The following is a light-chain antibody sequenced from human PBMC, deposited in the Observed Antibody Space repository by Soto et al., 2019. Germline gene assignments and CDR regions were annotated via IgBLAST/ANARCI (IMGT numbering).Light chain of an antibody. J-gene: IGKJ1*01. CDR2: GVS. CDR1: QSVSGGQ. Sequence: ENVLTQSPGTLSLSPGERATLSCRASQSVSGGQTAWYQQRAGQAPRLLIYGVSNRATGIPDRFSGSGSGTDFTLTISRLEPEDFAVYYCQQYQVFGQGTKVDIK. CDR3: QQYQV. V-gene: IGKV3-20*01.